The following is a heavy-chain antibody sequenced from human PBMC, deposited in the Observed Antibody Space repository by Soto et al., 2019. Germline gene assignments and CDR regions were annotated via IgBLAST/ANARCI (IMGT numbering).Heavy chain of an antibody. CDR2: IIPIFGTA. V-gene: IGHV1-69*01. D-gene: IGHD2-2*02. CDR3: ARAVSVAPAAIFGGVGYYFDY. J-gene: IGHJ4*02. CDR1: GGTFSSYA. Sequence: QVQLVQSGAEVKKPGSSVKVSCKASGGTFSSYAISWVRQAPGQGLEWMGGIIPIFGTANYAQKFQGRVTITADESTSTAYMELSSLRSEDTAVYYCARAVSVAPAAIFGGVGYYFDYWGQGTLVTVSS.